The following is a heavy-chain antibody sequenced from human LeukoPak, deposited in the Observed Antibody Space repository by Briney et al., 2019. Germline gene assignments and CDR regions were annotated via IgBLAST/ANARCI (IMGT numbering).Heavy chain of an antibody. V-gene: IGHV4-59*08. CDR1: GGSISSYY. Sequence: SETLSLTCTVSGGSISSYYWSWIRQPPGKGLEWIGYIYYSGSTNYNPSLKSRVTISVDTSKNQFSLKLSSVTAADTAVYYCARHGKYYDILTGYVPSYFDYWGQGTLVTVSS. J-gene: IGHJ4*02. D-gene: IGHD3-9*01. CDR3: ARHGKYYDILTGYVPSYFDY. CDR2: IYYSGST.